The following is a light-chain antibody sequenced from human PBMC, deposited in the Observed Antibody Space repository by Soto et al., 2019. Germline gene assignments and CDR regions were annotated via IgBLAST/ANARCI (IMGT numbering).Light chain of an antibody. CDR2: EGS. V-gene: IGLV2-23*01. CDR1: SGDIGSHKL. J-gene: IGLJ3*02. CDR3: SPYLCTWL. Sequence: QSVLTQPASVSGSLGQSVTISCSGTSGDIGSHKLVSWYQQHPGKAPKLIIFEGSDRPSGVSDRFSGSKSGNTASLTISGLQADDEADYFCSPYLCTWLFGGGTKVTVL.